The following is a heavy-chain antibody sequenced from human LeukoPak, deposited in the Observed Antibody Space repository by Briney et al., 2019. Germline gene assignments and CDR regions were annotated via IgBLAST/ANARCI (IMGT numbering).Heavy chain of an antibody. CDR3: ATRPIVGAPY. J-gene: IGHJ4*02. Sequence: GGSLRLSCAASGFTFSSYAMHWVRQAPGKGLEYVSAISSNGGSTYYANSVKGRFTISRDNSKNTLYLQMGSLRAEDTAVYYCATRPIVGAPYWGQGTLVTVSS. V-gene: IGHV3-64*01. CDR1: GFTFSSYA. D-gene: IGHD1-26*01. CDR2: ISSNGGST.